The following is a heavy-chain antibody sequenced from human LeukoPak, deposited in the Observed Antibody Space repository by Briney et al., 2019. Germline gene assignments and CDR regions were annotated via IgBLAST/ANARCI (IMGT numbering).Heavy chain of an antibody. Sequence: TAGSLRLSCAASGFTFDDYAMHWVRQAPGKGLEWVSLISGDGGSTYYADSVKGRFTISRDNSKNSLYLQMNSLRTEDTALYYCAKDEGGLRYFDWLFYYYYGMDVWGQGTTVTVSS. CDR3: AKDEGGLRYFDWLFYYYYGMDV. V-gene: IGHV3-43*02. CDR2: ISGDGGST. CDR1: GFTFDDYA. D-gene: IGHD3-9*01. J-gene: IGHJ6*02.